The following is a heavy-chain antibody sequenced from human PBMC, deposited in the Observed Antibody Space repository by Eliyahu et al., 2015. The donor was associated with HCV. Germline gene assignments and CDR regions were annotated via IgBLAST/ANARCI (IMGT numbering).Heavy chain of an antibody. CDR2: ISWNSGSL. CDR3: VKAGGYELWSDRAHFEY. V-gene: IGHV3-9*01. J-gene: IGHJ4*02. D-gene: IGHD3-3*01. CDR1: GFXFDDYA. Sequence: EMQLVESGGGLAQPGRSLRLSCAASGFXFDDYAMHWVRQAPGKGLEWVSGISWNSGSLGYADSVKGRFTISRDNAKRSLFLQMNGLRAEDTALYYCVKAGGYELWSDRAHFEYWGQGSLVTVSS.